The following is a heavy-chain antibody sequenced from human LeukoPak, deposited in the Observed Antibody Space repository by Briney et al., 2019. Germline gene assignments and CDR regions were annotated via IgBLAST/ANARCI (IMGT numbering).Heavy chain of an antibody. CDR2: IIPIFGIA. V-gene: IGHV1-69*04. D-gene: IGHD1-1*01. CDR3: AQWATGTTFDY. Sequence: SVKVSCKASGGTFSSYAISWVRQAPGQGLEWMGRIIPIFGIANYAQKFQGRVTITADKSTGTAYMELSSLRSEDTAVYYCAQWATGTTFDYWGQGTLVTVSS. J-gene: IGHJ4*02. CDR1: GGTFSSYA.